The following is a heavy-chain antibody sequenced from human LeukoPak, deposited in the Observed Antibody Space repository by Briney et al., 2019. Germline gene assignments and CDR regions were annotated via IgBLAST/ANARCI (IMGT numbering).Heavy chain of an antibody. CDR1: GFTFSNYL. D-gene: IGHD6-13*01. CDR3: AKDRGIAAADQGAFDI. V-gene: IGHV3-74*01. CDR2: INIDETNA. J-gene: IGHJ3*02. Sequence: PGGSLRLSCAVSGFTFSNYLMHWVRQAPGGGLVWVSRINIDETNAYADSVSGRFTISRDNSKNTLYLQMNSLRAEDTAVYYCAKDRGIAAADQGAFDIWGQGTMVTVSS.